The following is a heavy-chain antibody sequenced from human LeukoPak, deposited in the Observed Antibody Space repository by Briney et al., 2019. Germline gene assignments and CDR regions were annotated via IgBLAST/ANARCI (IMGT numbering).Heavy chain of an antibody. CDR1: GFTVSSNY. CDR2: IYSGGST. D-gene: IGHD3-10*01. CDR3: AKIPWYYYGSGSYLVDY. Sequence: GGSLRLSCAASGFTVSSNYMSWVRQAPGKGLEWVSVIYSGGSTYYADSVKGRFTISRDNSKNTLYLQMNSLRAEDTAVYYCAKIPWYYYGSGSYLVDYWGQGTLVTVSS. J-gene: IGHJ4*02. V-gene: IGHV3-66*01.